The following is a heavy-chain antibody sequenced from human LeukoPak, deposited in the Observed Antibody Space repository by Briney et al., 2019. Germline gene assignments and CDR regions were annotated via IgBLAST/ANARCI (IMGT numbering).Heavy chain of an antibody. Sequence: PSETLSLTCAVYGGSFSGYYWSWIRQPPGKGLEWIGEINHSGSTNYNPSLKSRVTISVDTSKNQFSLKLSSVTAAETAVYYCARVMVRGPRHFVYWGQGTLVTVSS. CDR3: ARVMVRGPRHFVY. V-gene: IGHV4-34*01. D-gene: IGHD3-10*01. CDR1: GGSFSGYY. J-gene: IGHJ4*02. CDR2: INHSGST.